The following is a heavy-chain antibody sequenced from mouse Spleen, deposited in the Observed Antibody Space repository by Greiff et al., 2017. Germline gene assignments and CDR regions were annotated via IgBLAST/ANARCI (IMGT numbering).Heavy chain of an antibody. D-gene: IGHD1-1*01. V-gene: IGHV1S81*02. CDR1: GYTFTSYY. J-gene: IGHJ2*01. CDR3: TRSPYYYGSSPPYFDY. CDR2: INPSNGGT. Sequence: QVQLQQSGAELVKPGASVKLSCKASGYTFTSYYMYWVKQRPGQGLEWIGEINPSNGGTNFNEKFKSKATLTVDKSSSTAYMQLSSLTSEDSAVYYCTRSPYYYGSSPPYFDYWGQGTTLTVSS.